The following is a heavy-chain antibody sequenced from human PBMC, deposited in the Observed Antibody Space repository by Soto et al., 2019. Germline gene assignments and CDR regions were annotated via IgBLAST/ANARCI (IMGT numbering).Heavy chain of an antibody. CDR2: IKQDGSEK. D-gene: IGHD6-19*01. V-gene: IGHV3-7*01. Sequence: SGGSLRLSCAASGFTFSSYWMSWVRQAPGKGLEWVANIKQDGSEKYYVDSVKGRFTISRDNAKNSLYLQMNSLRAEDTAVYYCARNSVAVAGRGIDYWGQGTLVTVSS. CDR3: ARNSVAVAGRGIDY. J-gene: IGHJ4*02. CDR1: GFTFSSYW.